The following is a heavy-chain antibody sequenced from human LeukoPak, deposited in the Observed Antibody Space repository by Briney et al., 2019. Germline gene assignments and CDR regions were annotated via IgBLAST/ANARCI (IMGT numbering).Heavy chain of an antibody. Sequence: SETLSLTCTVSGGSISSYYWSWIRQPAGKGLGWIGRIYTSGSTNYNPSLKSRVTVSVDTSKNQFSLKLSSVTAADTAVYYCAREGVAPAATAYYFDYWGQGTLVTVPS. D-gene: IGHD2-2*01. CDR1: GGSISSYY. CDR2: IYTSGST. CDR3: AREGVAPAATAYYFDY. V-gene: IGHV4-4*07. J-gene: IGHJ4*02.